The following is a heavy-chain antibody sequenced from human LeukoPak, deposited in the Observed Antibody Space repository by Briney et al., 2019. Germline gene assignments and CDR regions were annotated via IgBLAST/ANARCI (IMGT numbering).Heavy chain of an antibody. Sequence: GRSLRLSCAASGFTFSSYGMHWVRQAPGKGLEWVAVISYDGGNKYYADSVKGRFTISRDNSKNTLYLQMNSLRAEDTAVYYCAKVFSPWGQGTLVTVSS. CDR3: AKVFSP. J-gene: IGHJ5*02. CDR2: ISYDGGNK. CDR1: GFTFSSYG. V-gene: IGHV3-30*18.